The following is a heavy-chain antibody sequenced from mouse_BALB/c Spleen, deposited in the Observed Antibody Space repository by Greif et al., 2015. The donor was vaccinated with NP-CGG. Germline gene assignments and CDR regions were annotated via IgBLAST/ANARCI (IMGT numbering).Heavy chain of an antibody. CDR3: TRGGDY. Sequence: LQESGSELVRPGASVKLSCKASGYTFTSYWMHWVKQRHGQGLEWIGNIYPGSGSTNYDEKFKSKGTLTVDTSSSTAYMHLSSLTSEDSAVYYCTRGGDYWGQGTSVTVSS. J-gene: IGHJ4*01. CDR1: GYTFTSYW. CDR2: IYPGSGST. V-gene: IGHV1S22*01.